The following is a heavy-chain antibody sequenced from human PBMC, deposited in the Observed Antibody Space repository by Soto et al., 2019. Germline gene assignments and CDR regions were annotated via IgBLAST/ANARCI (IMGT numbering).Heavy chain of an antibody. V-gene: IGHV1-2*02. D-gene: IGHD6-6*01. J-gene: IGHJ4*01. Sequence: ASVKVSCKASAYTFTAYYIHWVRQAPGQGLEWMGWVNPNSGGTNYAQKFQGRVTMTRDTSITTAYMELSRLRSDDTAVYYCARSIAARRTVDYWGQGTLVTVSS. CDR2: VNPNSGGT. CDR3: ARSIAARRTVDY. CDR1: AYTFTAYY.